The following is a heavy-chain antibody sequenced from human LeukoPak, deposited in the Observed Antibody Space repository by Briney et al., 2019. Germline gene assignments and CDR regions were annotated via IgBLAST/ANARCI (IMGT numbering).Heavy chain of an antibody. J-gene: IGHJ4*02. D-gene: IGHD4-11*01. Sequence: GGSLRLSCAASGFTFSDYYMSWIRQAPGKGLEWVSYISSSGSTIYYADSVKGRFTISRDNAKNSLYLQMYSLRAEDTAVYYCARHGPDYSFYYLDYWGQGTLVTVSP. V-gene: IGHV3-11*04. CDR3: ARHGPDYSFYYLDY. CDR2: ISSSGSTI. CDR1: GFTFSDYY.